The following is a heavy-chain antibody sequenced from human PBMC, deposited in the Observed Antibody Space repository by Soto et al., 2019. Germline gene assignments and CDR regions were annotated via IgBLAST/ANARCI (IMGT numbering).Heavy chain of an antibody. V-gene: IGHV4-30-4*01. CDR1: GGSISSGYYY. J-gene: IGHJ2*01. Sequence: PSETLSLTCSVSGGSISSGYYYWSWIRQPPGKGLEWIGNIYYSGNTYYNPSLKSRVTISVDTSKNQFSLKLSSVTAADTAVYYCARCGVVVITDWYFDLWGRGTLVTVSS. CDR2: IYYSGNT. D-gene: IGHD3-22*01. CDR3: ARCGVVVITDWYFDL.